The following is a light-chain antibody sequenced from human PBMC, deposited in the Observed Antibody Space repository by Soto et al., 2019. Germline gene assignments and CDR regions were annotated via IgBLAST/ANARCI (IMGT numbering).Light chain of an antibody. Sequence: EIVLTQFPGALSLSPGERVTLSCRASQSVNIYLAWYLQRPGQAPRLLIYDASNRATGIPARFSGSGSGTDFTLTISSLEPEDFAVYYCQQRSNWPPFTFGGGTKVEIK. V-gene: IGKV3-11*01. J-gene: IGKJ4*01. CDR1: QSVNIY. CDR3: QQRSNWPPFT. CDR2: DAS.